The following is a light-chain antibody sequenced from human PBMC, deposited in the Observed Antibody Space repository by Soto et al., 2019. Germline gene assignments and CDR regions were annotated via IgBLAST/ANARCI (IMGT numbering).Light chain of an antibody. CDR3: QQYGSSGT. V-gene: IGKV3-20*01. CDR1: QSVSSSY. Sequence: EIVLTQSPGTLSLSPGERATLSCRASQSVSSSYLAWYQQKPGQAPRLLIYGASSRATGIPDRFSGSGSGTDFTLTIGRLQPEDFAVYYCQQYGSSGTFGQGTKVDI. CDR2: GAS. J-gene: IGKJ1*01.